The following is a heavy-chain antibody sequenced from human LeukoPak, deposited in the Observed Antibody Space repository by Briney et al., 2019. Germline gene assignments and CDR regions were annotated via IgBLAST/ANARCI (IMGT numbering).Heavy chain of an antibody. V-gene: IGHV3-23*01. CDR2: ISGSGGST. CDR1: GFTFSSYA. Sequence: GGSLRLSCAASGFTFSSYAMSWVRQAPGKGLEWVSAISGSGGSTYYADSVKGRFTISRDNSKNTLYLQMNSLRAEDTAVYYCARSYYDFGGYYYYGMDVWGQGTTVTVSS. D-gene: IGHD3-3*01. CDR3: ARSYYDFGGYYYYGMDV. J-gene: IGHJ6*02.